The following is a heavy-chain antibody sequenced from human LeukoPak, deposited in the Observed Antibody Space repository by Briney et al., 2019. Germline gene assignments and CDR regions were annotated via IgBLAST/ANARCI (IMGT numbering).Heavy chain of an antibody. CDR3: ASCRFGVFDY. D-gene: IGHD3-10*01. V-gene: IGHV4-59*01. Sequence: SETLSLTCAVSGGSISSYYWSWIRQPPGKGLEWIGYIYYSGSTNYNPSLKSRVTISVDTSKNQFSLKLSSVTAADTAVYYCASCRFGVFDYWGQGTLVTVSS. CDR1: GGSISSYY. CDR2: IYYSGST. J-gene: IGHJ4*02.